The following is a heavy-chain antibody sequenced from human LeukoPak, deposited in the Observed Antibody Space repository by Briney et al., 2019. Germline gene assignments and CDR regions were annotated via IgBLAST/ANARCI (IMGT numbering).Heavy chain of an antibody. CDR1: GFTFSSYA. CDR3: ARDITIFPGYYYGMDV. D-gene: IGHD3-9*01. J-gene: IGHJ6*02. V-gene: IGHV3-30*04. Sequence: PGRSLRLSCAASGFTFSSYAMHWVRQAPGKGLEWVAVISYDGSNKYYADSEKGRFTISRDNSKNTLYLQMNSLRAEDTAVYYCARDITIFPGYYYGMDVWGQGTTVTVSS. CDR2: ISYDGSNK.